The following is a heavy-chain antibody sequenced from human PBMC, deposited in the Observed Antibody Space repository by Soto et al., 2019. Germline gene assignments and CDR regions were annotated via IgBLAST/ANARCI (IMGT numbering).Heavy chain of an antibody. V-gene: IGHV3-53*01. D-gene: IGHD3-22*01. J-gene: IGHJ4*02. CDR1: GFTVSSNY. CDR3: ARGWADYYDSSGLSY. Sequence: GESLKISCAASGFTVSSNYMSWVRQAPGKGLEWVSVIYSGGSTYYADSVKGRFTISRDNSKNTLYLQMNSLRAEDTAVYYCARGWADYYDSSGLSYWGQGTLVTVSS. CDR2: IYSGGST.